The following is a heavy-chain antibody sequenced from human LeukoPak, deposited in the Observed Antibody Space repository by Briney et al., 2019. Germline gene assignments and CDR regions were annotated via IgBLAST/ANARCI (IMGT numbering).Heavy chain of an antibody. CDR1: GFTVSNNY. V-gene: IGHV3-66*01. Sequence: PGGSLRLSCAASGFTVSNNYMSWVRQAPGKGLEWVSLIYSGGSTSYADSVKGRFTISRDNSKNTLYLQMNSLRAEDTAVYYCARMSGQLASEGYFDYWGQGTLVTVSS. D-gene: IGHD6-6*01. CDR2: IYSGGST. J-gene: IGHJ4*02. CDR3: ARMSGQLASEGYFDY.